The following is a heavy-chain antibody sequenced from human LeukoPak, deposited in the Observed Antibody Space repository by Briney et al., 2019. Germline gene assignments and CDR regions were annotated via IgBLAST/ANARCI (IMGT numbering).Heavy chain of an antibody. Sequence: VASVKVSCKASGYSFTNYGFTWVRQAPGQGLEWMGWINANNGNTNYAQRLQGRVTMTIDTSTNTAYMELRSLRSDDTAVYYCARAAPRHCTNGICWVDYWGQGTLVTVSS. J-gene: IGHJ4*02. CDR1: GYSFTNYG. CDR2: INANNGNT. V-gene: IGHV1-18*01. D-gene: IGHD2-8*01. CDR3: ARAAPRHCTNGICWVDY.